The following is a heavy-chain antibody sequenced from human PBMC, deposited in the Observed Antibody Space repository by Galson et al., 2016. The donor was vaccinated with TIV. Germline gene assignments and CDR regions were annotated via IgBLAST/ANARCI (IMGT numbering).Heavy chain of an antibody. V-gene: IGHV4-61*08. D-gene: IGHD4-11*01. Sequence: SETLSLTCSVSGGSVSREAFYWTWIRQPPGKGLEWIGYVYYSGSTDYNPSFKSRVTVSSDTSKNQVSLSLRSVTAADTAVYYCAGERVEMTTVDHFYYYMDVWGEGTSVTVSS. CDR3: AGERVEMTTVDHFYYYMDV. CDR1: GGSVSREAFY. CDR2: VYYSGST. J-gene: IGHJ6*03.